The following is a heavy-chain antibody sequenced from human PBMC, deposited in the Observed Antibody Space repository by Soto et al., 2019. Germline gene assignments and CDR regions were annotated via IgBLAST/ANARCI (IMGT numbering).Heavy chain of an antibody. J-gene: IGHJ3*02. CDR3: ARDIMTTVTHDAFDI. V-gene: IGHV3-33*01. CDR1: GFTFSSYG. Sequence: GSLRLSCASSGFTFSSYGMHLVRQAPGKGLEWVAVIWYDGSNKYYADSVKGRFTISRDNSKNTLYLQMNSLRAEDTAVYYCARDIMTTVTHDAFDIWGQGTMVTVSS. D-gene: IGHD4-17*01. CDR2: IWYDGSNK.